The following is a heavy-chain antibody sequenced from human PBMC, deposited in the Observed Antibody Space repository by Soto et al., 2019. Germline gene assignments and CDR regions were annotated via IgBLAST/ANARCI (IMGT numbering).Heavy chain of an antibody. CDR1: GGSISSDNW. D-gene: IGHD2-21*01. J-gene: IGHJ4*02. Sequence: QVQLQESGPGLVKPSGTLSLTCAVSGGSISSDNWLSWVRQPPGKGLEWVGETYHTGSTNYNPSLKSLVTISVDKSKNQFSLNLDSVTAADTAVYYCARGGEVWGQGTLVTVSS. CDR2: TYHTGST. CDR3: ARGGEV. V-gene: IGHV4-4*02.